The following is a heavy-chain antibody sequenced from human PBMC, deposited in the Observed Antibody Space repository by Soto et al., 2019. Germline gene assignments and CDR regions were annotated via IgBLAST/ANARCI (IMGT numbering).Heavy chain of an antibody. D-gene: IGHD5-18*01. Sequence: SETLSLTCAVYGGSFSGYYWSWIRQPPGKGLEWIGEINHSGSTNYNPSLKSRVTISVDTSKNQFSLKLSSVTAADTAVYYCARGPDTAIETWFDPWGQGTLVTVSP. V-gene: IGHV4-34*01. J-gene: IGHJ5*02. CDR2: INHSGST. CDR1: GGSFSGYY. CDR3: ARGPDTAIETWFDP.